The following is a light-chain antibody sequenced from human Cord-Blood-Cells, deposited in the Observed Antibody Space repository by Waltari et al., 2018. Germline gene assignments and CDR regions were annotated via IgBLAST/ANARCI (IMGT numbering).Light chain of an antibody. J-gene: IGLJ1*01. CDR3: SSYTSSSTLYV. CDR2: DVS. CDR1: SSDVGGYNY. Sequence: QSALTQPASVSGSPGQSITIPCTGTSSDVGGYNYVSWYQQHPGQAPKLMIYDVSNRPSGVSNRFSGSKSGNTASLTISGLQAEDEADYYCSSYTSSSTLYVFGTGTKVTVL. V-gene: IGLV2-14*01.